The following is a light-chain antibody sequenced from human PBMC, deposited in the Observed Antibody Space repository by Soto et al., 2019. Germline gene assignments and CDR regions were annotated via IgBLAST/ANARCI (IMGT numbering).Light chain of an antibody. Sequence: QSVLTQPPSVAGSPGQSVTISCTWNNSNLGAVYDVHWYQQLPGAAPKLVIFGNRNRPSGVPERFSGSKSGTSASLAITGLQAEDEADYYCQAYDYSLTAFVFGGGTRSPS. CDR2: GNR. CDR3: QAYDYSLTAFV. J-gene: IGLJ3*02. V-gene: IGLV1-40*01. CDR1: NSNLGAVYD.